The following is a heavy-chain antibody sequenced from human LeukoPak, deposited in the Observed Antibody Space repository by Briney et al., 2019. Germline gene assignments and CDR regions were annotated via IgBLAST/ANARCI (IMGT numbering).Heavy chain of an antibody. J-gene: IGHJ4*02. Sequence: PSETLSLTCTVSGGSISSSSYYWGWLRQPPGKGLEWIGSIYYSGSTYYNPSLKSRVTISVDTSKNQFSLKLSSVTAADTAVYYCAVKEWLFHLYGGYFDYWGQGTLVTVSS. D-gene: IGHD3-3*01. V-gene: IGHV4-39*01. CDR1: GGSISSSSYY. CDR3: AVKEWLFHLYGGYFDY. CDR2: IYYSGST.